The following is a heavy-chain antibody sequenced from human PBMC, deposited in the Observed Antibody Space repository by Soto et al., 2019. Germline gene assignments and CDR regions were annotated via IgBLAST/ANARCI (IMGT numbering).Heavy chain of an antibody. CDR1: GGSITGYY. V-gene: IGHV4-59*13. J-gene: IGHJ4*02. D-gene: IGHD3-22*01. CDR2: IYYSGST. CDR3: ARAERQYYYDSSGYYFDS. Sequence: SETLSLTCTVSGGSITGYYWSWIRQRPGKGLEWVGYIYYSGSTNYNPSLRSRVTISVDTSKSQFSLKLSSVTAADTALYYCARAERQYYYDSSGYYFDSWGQVTLVTVS.